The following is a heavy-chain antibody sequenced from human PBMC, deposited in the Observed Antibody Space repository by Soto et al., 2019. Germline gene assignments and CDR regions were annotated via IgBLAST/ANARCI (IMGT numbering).Heavy chain of an antibody. V-gene: IGHV4-34*01. J-gene: IGHJ4*02. Sequence: QVQLQQWGAGLLKPSETLSLTCAVYGVSFSGYYWNWIRQPPGQGLEWNGEINHSGSNNYNPSLKSRVTLSVDTSKNQFSLKLSSVTAADTAVYYCARGWGRIFYYWGQGTLVTVSS. CDR2: INHSGSN. D-gene: IGHD7-27*01. CDR1: GVSFSGYY. CDR3: ARGWGRIFYY.